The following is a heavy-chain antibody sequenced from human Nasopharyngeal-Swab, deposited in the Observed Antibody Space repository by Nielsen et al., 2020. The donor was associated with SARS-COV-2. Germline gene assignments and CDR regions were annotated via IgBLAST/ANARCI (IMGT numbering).Heavy chain of an antibody. CDR3: ARDSSHGTPYYYYYYMDV. CDR2: ISAYNGNT. CDR1: GGTFSSYA. D-gene: IGHD2-2*01. J-gene: IGHJ6*03. Sequence: ASVKVSCKASGGTFSSYAISWVRQAPGQGLEWMGWISAYNGNTNYAQKLQGRVTMTTDTSTSTAYMELRSLRSDDTAVYYCARDSSHGTPYYYYYYMDVWGKGTTVTVSS. V-gene: IGHV1-18*01.